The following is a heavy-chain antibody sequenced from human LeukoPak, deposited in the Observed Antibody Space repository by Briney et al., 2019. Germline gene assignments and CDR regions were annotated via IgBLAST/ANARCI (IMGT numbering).Heavy chain of an antibody. CDR2: IPYRWGRK. J-gene: IGHJ4*02. Sequence: GRSLRLLCAASGYTYSKYSMHWVRQPPGKGLEGVSGIPYRWGRKHYAESVKDRLTNSRDNSENTLHLHMKTLIAQDTAIYFCAKSLAARWVIDLWGGGPVVSVS. V-gene: IGHV3-23*01. CDR1: GYTYSKYS. D-gene: IGHD6-25*01. CDR3: AKSLAARWVIDL.